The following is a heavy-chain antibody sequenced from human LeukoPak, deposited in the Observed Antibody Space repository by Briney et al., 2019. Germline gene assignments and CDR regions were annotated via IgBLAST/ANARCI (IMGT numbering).Heavy chain of an antibody. CDR2: INPNSGGT. CDR1: GYTFTDYD. Sequence: GASVKVSCKASGYTFTDYDMHWVRQAPGQGLGWMGWINPNSGGTHYAQKFQCRVTPTRDTSISTACMDLSTLTSADMGVFYCASSRIAAAGVDAFDIWGQGTMVTVSS. CDR3: ASSRIAAAGVDAFDI. D-gene: IGHD6-13*01. J-gene: IGHJ3*02. V-gene: IGHV1-2*02.